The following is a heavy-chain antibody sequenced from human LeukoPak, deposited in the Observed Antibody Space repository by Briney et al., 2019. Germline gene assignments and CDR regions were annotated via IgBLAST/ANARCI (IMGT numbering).Heavy chain of an antibody. V-gene: IGHV3-7*05. J-gene: IGHJ5*01. Sequence: GGSLRLSCAASGFTFSNYWMNWVRQAPGKGLEWVANIKTDGSETYYVDSVKGRFTISRDNAKNSVYLQMNSLRADDTAIYYCARTGKFDSWGRGTLVTVSA. CDR2: IKTDGSET. CDR3: ARTGKFDS. CDR1: GFTFSNYW.